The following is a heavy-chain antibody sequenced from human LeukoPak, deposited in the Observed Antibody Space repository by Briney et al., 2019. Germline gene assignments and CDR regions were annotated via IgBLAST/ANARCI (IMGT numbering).Heavy chain of an antibody. CDR1: GYTFTSYG. D-gene: IGHD5-24*01. Sequence: VKVSCKASGYTFTSYGISWVRQAPGQGLEWMGRIIPIFGIANYAQKFQGRVTINEDKSTSTAYMELSSLRSEDTAVYYCARDRDGYNYDYWGQGTLVTVSS. CDR3: ARDRDGYNYDY. CDR2: IIPIFGIA. V-gene: IGHV1-69*10. J-gene: IGHJ4*02.